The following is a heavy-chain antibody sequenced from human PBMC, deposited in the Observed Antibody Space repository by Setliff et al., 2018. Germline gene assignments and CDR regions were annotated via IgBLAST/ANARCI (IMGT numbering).Heavy chain of an antibody. CDR2: ISNSGGVK. V-gene: IGHV3-48*03. Sequence: LRLSCVASGFTFSNYEMNWVRQAPGKGLEWVSYISNSGGVKYYTDSVKGRFTFSRDNAKNSLYLQMNSLRAEDTAVYYCARDQGSYGYRAFDFWGQGTLVTVS. J-gene: IGHJ4*02. CDR3: ARDQGSYGYRAFDF. D-gene: IGHD5-18*01. CDR1: GFTFSNYE.